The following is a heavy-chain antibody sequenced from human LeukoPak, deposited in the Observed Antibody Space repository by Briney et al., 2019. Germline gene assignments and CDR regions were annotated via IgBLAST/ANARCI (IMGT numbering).Heavy chain of an antibody. D-gene: IGHD3-22*01. CDR1: GYPFTAFY. V-gene: IGHV1-2*02. CDR3: ARNYYDSSGYYGGFQI. J-gene: IGHJ3*02. Sequence: ASVKVSCKASGYPFTAFYIHWVRQAPGQGREWMGWTNPNSGVTNYAQKFQGRLTMTRDTSISTAYMELSRLRSDDTAVYYCARNYYDSSGYYGGFQIWGPGTMVTVSS. CDR2: TNPNSGVT.